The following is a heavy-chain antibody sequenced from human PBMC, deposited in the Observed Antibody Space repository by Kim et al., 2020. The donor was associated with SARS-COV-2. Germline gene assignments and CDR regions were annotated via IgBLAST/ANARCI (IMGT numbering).Heavy chain of an antibody. Sequence: GGSLRLSCAASGFTFSSYGMHWVRQAPGKGLEWVAVISYDGSNKYYADSVKGRFTISRDNSKNTLYLQMNSLRGEDTAVYYCAKGSGWSYYYGMDVWGQGTTVTVSS. CDR2: ISYDGSNK. D-gene: IGHD3-3*01. J-gene: IGHJ6*02. CDR3: AKGSGWSYYYGMDV. V-gene: IGHV3-30*18. CDR1: GFTFSSYG.